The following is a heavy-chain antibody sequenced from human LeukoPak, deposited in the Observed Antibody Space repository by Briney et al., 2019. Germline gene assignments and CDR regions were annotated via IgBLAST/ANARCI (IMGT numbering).Heavy chain of an antibody. CDR3: ARRHNGYAFDI. V-gene: IGHV5-51*01. Sequence: GASLQISCKGSGSIFTSYWIGWVRQLPGKVLEWMGIIYPGDSDTRYSPSFQGQVTISADKSISTAYLQWSSLKASDTAMYYSARRHNGYAFDIWGQGTMVTVSS. CDR1: GSIFTSYW. CDR2: IYPGDSDT. J-gene: IGHJ3*02. D-gene: IGHD2-8*01.